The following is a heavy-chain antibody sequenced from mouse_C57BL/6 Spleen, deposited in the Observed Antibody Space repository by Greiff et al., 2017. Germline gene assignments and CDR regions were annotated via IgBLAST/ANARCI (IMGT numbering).Heavy chain of an antibody. Sequence: QVQLQQPGAELVKPGASVKMSCKASGYTFTSYWITWVKQRPGQGLEWIGDIYPGSGSTNYTEKFKSKATLTVDTSSSTAYMQLSSLTSEDSAVYYCAREDEGGYYRYFDYWGQGTTLTVSS. CDR2: IYPGSGST. CDR1: GYTFTSYW. J-gene: IGHJ2*01. D-gene: IGHD2-3*01. V-gene: IGHV1-55*01. CDR3: AREDEGGYYRYFDY.